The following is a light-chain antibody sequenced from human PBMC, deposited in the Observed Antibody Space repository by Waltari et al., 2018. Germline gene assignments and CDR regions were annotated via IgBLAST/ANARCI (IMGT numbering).Light chain of an antibody. J-gene: IGLJ2*01. V-gene: IGLV3-21*04. CDR1: NMGRKG. CDR3: QVWDSSSDHVV. CDR2: YDS. Sequence: SYVLTQPPSVSVAPGQTARITCGGTNMGRKGAPWYQQKPGQAPVLVIYYDSDRPSGIPERFSGSNSGNTATLTISRVEAGDEADYYCQVWDSSSDHVVFGGGTKLTVL.